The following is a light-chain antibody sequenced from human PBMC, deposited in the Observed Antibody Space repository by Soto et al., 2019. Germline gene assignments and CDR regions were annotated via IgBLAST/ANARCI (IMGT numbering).Light chain of an antibody. Sequence: QSALTQPPSASGSPGQSVTISCTGTSSDVGAHRYVSWYQQYPGKAPKLMIYEVTKRPSGVPDRFSGSKSGNTASLTVSGLQAEDEADYYCTSYVGNDIWVFGGGIKVTVL. V-gene: IGLV2-8*01. CDR3: TSYVGNDIWV. J-gene: IGLJ3*02. CDR1: SSDVGAHRY. CDR2: EVT.